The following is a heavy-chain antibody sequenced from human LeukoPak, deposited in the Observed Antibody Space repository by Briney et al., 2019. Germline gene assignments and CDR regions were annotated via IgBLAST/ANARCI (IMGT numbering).Heavy chain of an antibody. CDR2: IHSGGT. J-gene: IGHJ4*02. D-gene: IGHD3-3*01. V-gene: IGHV3-66*01. CDR3: APEGPVFGV. Sequence: GGTLRLSCAASGFTVSTNYRSWVRQAPGKGLEWVSFIHSGGTYYADSAKGRFTISRDNSKNTVYLRMNSPRAEDMAVYDCAPEGPVFGVRGQGTLVTVSS. CDR1: GFTVSTNY.